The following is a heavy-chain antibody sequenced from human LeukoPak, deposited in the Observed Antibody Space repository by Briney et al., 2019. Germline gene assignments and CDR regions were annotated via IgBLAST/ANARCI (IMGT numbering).Heavy chain of an antibody. Sequence: ASVKVSCKASGYTFTSYGISWVREAPGQGLEWMGWISAYNGNTNYAQQLQGRVTMTTDTSTSTAYMELRSLRSDDTAVYYCARDPRPWDTNWFDPWGHGTLVTVSS. V-gene: IGHV1-18*01. CDR1: GYTFTSYG. D-gene: IGHD5-18*01. CDR3: ARDPRPWDTNWFDP. CDR2: ISAYNGNT. J-gene: IGHJ5*02.